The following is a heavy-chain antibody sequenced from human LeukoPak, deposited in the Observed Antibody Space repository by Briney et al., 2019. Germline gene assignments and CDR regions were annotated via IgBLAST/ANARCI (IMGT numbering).Heavy chain of an antibody. V-gene: IGHV3-30*02. J-gene: IGHJ4*02. CDR1: GFSLSNFG. CDR2: VEKDGSYE. D-gene: IGHD2-21*01. CDR3: ANIPNSFVPDY. Sequence: GSLRLSCATSGFSLSNFGMHWVRQSPGKGLEWVAFVEKDGSYEKYGDSVKGRFTISRDNSKNTLYLQMNSLRVDDTAVYYCANIPNSFVPDYWGQGSLVTVSS.